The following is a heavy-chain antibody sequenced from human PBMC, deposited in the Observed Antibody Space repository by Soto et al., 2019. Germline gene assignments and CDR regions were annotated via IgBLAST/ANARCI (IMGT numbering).Heavy chain of an antibody. CDR1: GFTFSSHA. J-gene: IGHJ4*02. V-gene: IGHV3-23*01. Sequence: EVQLLESGGDSVQPGGSLRLSCATSGFTFSSHAMSWVRQAPGKGLEWVSAISCSGHTTYYADSVKGRFTISRDNSKNTLYLQMNSLRAEDTAVYYCARPGYCSGGTCYSEGAPTYWGQGTLVTVSS. D-gene: IGHD2-15*01. CDR2: ISCSGHTT. CDR3: ARPGYCSGGTCYSEGAPTY.